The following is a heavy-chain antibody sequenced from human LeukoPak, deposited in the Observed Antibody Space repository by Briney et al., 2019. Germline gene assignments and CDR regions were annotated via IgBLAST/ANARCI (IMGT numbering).Heavy chain of an antibody. CDR1: GFTFSSYE. D-gene: IGHD2-15*01. J-gene: IGHJ4*02. V-gene: IGHV3-48*03. Sequence: GGSLRLSCAASGFTFSSYEMNWVRQAPGKGLEWVSYISSSGSTIYYADSVKGRFTISRDNAKNSLYLQMNSLRAEDTAVYYCARDISIGYCSGGSCHHQYWGQGTLVTVSS. CDR2: ISSSGSTI. CDR3: ARDISIGYCSGGSCHHQY.